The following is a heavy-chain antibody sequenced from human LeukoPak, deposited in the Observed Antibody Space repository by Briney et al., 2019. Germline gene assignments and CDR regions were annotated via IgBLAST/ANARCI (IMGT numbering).Heavy chain of an antibody. V-gene: IGHV2-5*02. CDR2: IYWDGDK. CDR1: GFSLSTSGVG. Sequence: SGPTLVKPTQTLTLTCTFSGFSLSTSGVGVGWIRQPPGKALEWLALIYWDGDKRYSPSLKSRLTITKDTSKNQVVLTMTNMDPVDTATYYCAHRLAAPTYQLLYYSYGMDVWGXGTTVTVSS. J-gene: IGHJ6*02. D-gene: IGHD2-2*01. CDR3: AHRLAAPTYQLLYYSYGMDV.